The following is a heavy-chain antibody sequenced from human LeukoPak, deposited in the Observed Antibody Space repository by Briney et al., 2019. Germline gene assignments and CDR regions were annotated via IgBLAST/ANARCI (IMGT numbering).Heavy chain of an antibody. J-gene: IGHJ4*02. D-gene: IGHD6-19*01. CDR1: GFIFSNFA. CDR3: AKAGSGWSNSDY. CDR2: VSDRGSST. Sequence: GGSLRLSCAASGFIFSNFAMNWVRQAPGKGLEWVSAVSDRGSSTYYADSVKGRFTISRDDFQSTLYLQMNGLRADDTALYYCAKAGSGWSNSDYWGQGALVTVSS. V-gene: IGHV3-23*01.